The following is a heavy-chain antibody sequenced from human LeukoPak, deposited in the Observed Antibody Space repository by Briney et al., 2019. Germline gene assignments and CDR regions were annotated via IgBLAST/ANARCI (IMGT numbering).Heavy chain of an antibody. CDR3: AKDRLRTGAFDI. J-gene: IGHJ3*02. V-gene: IGHV3-73*01. Sequence: PGGSLRLSCAASGFTFSGSAMHWVRQASGKGLEWVGRIRSKANSYATAYAASVKGRFTISRDDSKNTAYLQMNSLKTEDTAVYYCAKDRLRTGAFDIWAKGQWSPSLQ. CDR1: GFTFSGSA. CDR2: IRSKANSYAT. D-gene: IGHD7-27*01.